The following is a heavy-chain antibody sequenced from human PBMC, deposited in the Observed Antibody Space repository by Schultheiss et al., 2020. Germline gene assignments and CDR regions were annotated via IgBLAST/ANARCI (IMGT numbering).Heavy chain of an antibody. CDR2: IYYSGST. D-gene: IGHD1-26*01. V-gene: IGHV4-38-2*01. CDR3: ARRSPIVGAPYFDY. Sequence: ESLKISCAASGFTFINYGMHWVRQAPGKGLEWVGSIYYSGSTYYNPSLKSRVTISVDTSKNQFSLKLSSVTAADTAVYYCARRSPIVGAPYFDYWGQGTLVNVSS. CDR1: GFTFINYG. J-gene: IGHJ4*02.